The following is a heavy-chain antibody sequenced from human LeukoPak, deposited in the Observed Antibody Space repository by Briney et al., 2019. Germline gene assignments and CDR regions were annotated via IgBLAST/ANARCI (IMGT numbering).Heavy chain of an antibody. Sequence: PGGSLRLSCAASGFTFSSYSRNWVRQAPGKGLEWVSSINSSSRYIYNADLVKGRFTISRDNAKNSLYLKMNSLRAEDTAVYYCARDELYYDFWSGFAYWGQGTLVTVSS. V-gene: IGHV3-21*01. D-gene: IGHD3-3*01. CDR1: GFTFSSYS. CDR2: INSSSRYI. J-gene: IGHJ4*02. CDR3: ARDELYYDFWSGFAY.